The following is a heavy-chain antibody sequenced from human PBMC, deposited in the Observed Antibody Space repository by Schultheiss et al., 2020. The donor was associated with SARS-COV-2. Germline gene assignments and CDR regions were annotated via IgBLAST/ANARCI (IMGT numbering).Heavy chain of an antibody. J-gene: IGHJ4*02. Sequence: LSLTCTVSGGSISSYYWSWIRQPAGKGLEWIGRIYTSGSTNYNPSLKSRVTISVDTSKNRFSLKLSSVTAADTAVYYCARVSYSSGWVDYWGQGTLVTVSS. V-gene: IGHV4-4*07. D-gene: IGHD6-19*01. CDR3: ARVSYSSGWVDY. CDR2: IYTSGST. CDR1: GGSISSYY.